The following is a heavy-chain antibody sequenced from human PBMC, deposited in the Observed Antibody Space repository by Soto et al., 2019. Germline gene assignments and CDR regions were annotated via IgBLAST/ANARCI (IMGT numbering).Heavy chain of an antibody. J-gene: IGHJ4*02. D-gene: IGHD1-26*01. Sequence: QVQLVESGGGVVQPGRSLRLSCVASGFTFSSYGMHWVRQAPGKGLEWVAIISYDGSNTYYADSVKGRFTISRDNSKNKLYLQMNSLMAEDTSVYYCAKEGGLSGSYYISSSYYFDYWGQGTLVTVSS. V-gene: IGHV3-30*18. CDR1: GFTFSSYG. CDR2: ISYDGSNT. CDR3: AKEGGLSGSYYISSSYYFDY.